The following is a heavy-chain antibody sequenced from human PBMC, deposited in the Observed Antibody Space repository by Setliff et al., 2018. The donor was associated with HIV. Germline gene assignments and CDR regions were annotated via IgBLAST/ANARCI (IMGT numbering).Heavy chain of an antibody. CDR1: GASISSNSYY. CDR2: IYYNGNT. D-gene: IGHD1-26*01. CDR3: EAATVGETGYYGIDV. Sequence: SETLSLTCSVSGASISSNSYYWGWIRQPPGKGLEWVGSIYYNGNTFYNQSLQSRVTISLDTSKNQFSLELRSVTAADTAVYYCEAATVGETGYYGIDVWGPGTTVTVSS. J-gene: IGHJ6*02. V-gene: IGHV4-39*07.